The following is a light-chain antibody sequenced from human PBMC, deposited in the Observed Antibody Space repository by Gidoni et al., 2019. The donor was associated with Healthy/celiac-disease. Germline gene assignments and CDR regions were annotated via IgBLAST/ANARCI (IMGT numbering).Light chain of an antibody. Sequence: DIQMTQSPSTLSASVGDRVTITCRASQSISSWLAWYQQKPGKAPKLLLYKASSLESGVPSRFSGSGSGTEFTLTISSLQPDNFATYYGQQYNSYWTFXQXTKVEIK. V-gene: IGKV1-5*03. CDR1: QSISSW. J-gene: IGKJ1*01. CDR3: QQYNSYWT. CDR2: KAS.